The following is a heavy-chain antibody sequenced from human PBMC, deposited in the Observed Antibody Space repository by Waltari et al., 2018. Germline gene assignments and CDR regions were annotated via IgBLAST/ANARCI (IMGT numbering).Heavy chain of an antibody. CDR2: FDPEDGET. CDR1: GYTLTELS. D-gene: IGHD7-27*01. CDR3: ATNTNWGHLPMDV. J-gene: IGHJ6*02. Sequence: QVQLVQSGAEVKKPGASVKVSCKVSGYTLTELSMHWVRQAPGKGLEWLGGFDPEDGETIYRKNFQGRVTMTEDTSTDTAYMELSSLRSEDTAVYYCATNTNWGHLPMDVWGQGTTVTVPS. V-gene: IGHV1-24*01.